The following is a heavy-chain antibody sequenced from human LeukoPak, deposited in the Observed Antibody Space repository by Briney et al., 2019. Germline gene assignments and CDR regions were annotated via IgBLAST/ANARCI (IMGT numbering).Heavy chain of an antibody. J-gene: IGHJ4*02. V-gene: IGHV3-49*04. Sequence: GGSLRLSCAASGFTFDDYAMSWVRQAPGKGLEWVGFIRSKAYGGTTEYAASVKGRFTISRDDSKSIAYLQMNSLKTEDTAVYYCTRGLWGPPFDYWGQGTLVTVSS. CDR2: IRSKAYGGTT. D-gene: IGHD3-16*01. CDR3: TRGLWGPPFDY. CDR1: GFTFDDYA.